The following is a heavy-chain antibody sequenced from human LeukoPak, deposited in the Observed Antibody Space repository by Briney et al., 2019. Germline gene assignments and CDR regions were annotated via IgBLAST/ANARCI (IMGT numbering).Heavy chain of an antibody. CDR1: GGSFSGYY. Sequence: PSETLSLTCAVYGGSFSGYYWSWIRQPPGKGLEWIGSIYYSGSTYYNPSLKSRVTISVDTSKNQFSLKLSSVTAADTAVYYCARVLWSRAFDIWGQGTMVTVSS. D-gene: IGHD3-10*01. CDR3: ARVLWSRAFDI. CDR2: IYYSGST. V-gene: IGHV4-34*01. J-gene: IGHJ3*02.